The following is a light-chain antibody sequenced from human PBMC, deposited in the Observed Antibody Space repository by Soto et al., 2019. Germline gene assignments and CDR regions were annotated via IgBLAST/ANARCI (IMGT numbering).Light chain of an antibody. CDR1: RSEVGGYNY. CDR3: SSYTSSSTPYV. Sequence: QSVLTQPASVSGSPGQSITISCTGTRSEVGGYNYVSWYQQHPGKAPKLMIYDVSNRPSGVSNRFSGSKSGNTASLTISGLQAEDEADYDCSSYTSSSTPYVFGTGTKVTVL. J-gene: IGLJ1*01. CDR2: DVS. V-gene: IGLV2-14*01.